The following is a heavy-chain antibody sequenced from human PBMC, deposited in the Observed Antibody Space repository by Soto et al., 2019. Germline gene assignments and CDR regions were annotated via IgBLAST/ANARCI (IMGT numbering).Heavy chain of an antibody. CDR2: ISSSSTYI. Sequence: EVHLVESGGGLVKPGGSLRLSCAASGFTFSSYSMNWVRQAPGKGLEWVSSISSSSTYISYSDSVKGRFTISRDNAQNSLYLQMNRLRAEDTAVYYCASQKGISYSSGWCDGHYDYWGQGTLVTVSS. J-gene: IGHJ4*02. CDR1: GFTFSSYS. D-gene: IGHD6-19*01. V-gene: IGHV3-21*01. CDR3: ASQKGISYSSGWCDGHYDY.